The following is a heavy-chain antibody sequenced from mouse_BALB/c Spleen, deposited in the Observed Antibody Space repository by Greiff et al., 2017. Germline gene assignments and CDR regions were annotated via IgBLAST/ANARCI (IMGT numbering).Heavy chain of an antibody. V-gene: IGHV14-4*02. CDR1: GFNIKDYY. D-gene: IGHD2-1*01. CDR2: IDPENGDT. CDR3: NVYCNYAY. Sequence: EVQLQQSGAELVRSGASVKLSCTASGFNIKDYYMHRVKQRPEQGLEWIGWIDPENGDTEYAPKFQGKATMTADTSSNTAYLQLSSLTSEDTAVYYCNVYCNYAYWGQGTLVTVSA. J-gene: IGHJ3*01.